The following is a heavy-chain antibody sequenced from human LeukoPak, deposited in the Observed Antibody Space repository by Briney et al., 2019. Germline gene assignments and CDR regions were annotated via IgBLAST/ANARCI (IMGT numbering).Heavy chain of an antibody. D-gene: IGHD6-13*01. Sequence: PSETLSLTCTVSGGSISSYYWSWIRQPPGKGLEWIGNIYYSGSTNYNPSLKSRVTISVDTSKNQFSLKLSSVTAADTAVYYCARVRIAAAGIDYWGQGTLVTVSS. V-gene: IGHV4-59*01. CDR3: ARVRIAAAGIDY. CDR2: IYYSGST. J-gene: IGHJ4*02. CDR1: GGSISSYY.